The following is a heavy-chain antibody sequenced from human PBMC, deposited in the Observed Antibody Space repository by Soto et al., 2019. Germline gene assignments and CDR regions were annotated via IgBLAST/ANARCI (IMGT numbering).Heavy chain of an antibody. J-gene: IGHJ5*02. Sequence: PGGSLRLSCAASGFTVSSNYMSWVRQAPGKGLEWVSVFYSGGSTYYADSVKGRFTISRDNSKNTLYFQMNSLRAEDTAVYYCASARDTNNWFDPWGQGTLVTVSS. V-gene: IGHV3-66*01. D-gene: IGHD5-18*01. CDR2: FYSGGST. CDR3: ASARDTNNWFDP. CDR1: GFTVSSNY.